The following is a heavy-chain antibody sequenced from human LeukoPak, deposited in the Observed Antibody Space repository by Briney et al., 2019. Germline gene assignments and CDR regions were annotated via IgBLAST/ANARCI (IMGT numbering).Heavy chain of an antibody. D-gene: IGHD4/OR15-4a*01. J-gene: IGHJ6*02. CDR2: IWYDGSNK. Sequence: GGSLRLSCAASGFIFSSYGIHWVRQAPGKGLEWVAVIWYDGSNKYYADSVKGRFTISRDNSKNTLYLQMNSLRAEGTAVYYCAKDRGPYGAYGMDVWGQGITVTVSS. CDR1: GFIFSSYG. V-gene: IGHV3-30*02. CDR3: AKDRGPYGAYGMDV.